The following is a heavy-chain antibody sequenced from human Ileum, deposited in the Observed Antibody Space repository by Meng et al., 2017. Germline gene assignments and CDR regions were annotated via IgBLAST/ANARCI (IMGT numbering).Heavy chain of an antibody. CDR2: IWSDGSKE. CDR3: ARNSGGSKYYFPY. V-gene: IGHV3-33*01. Sequence: GESLKISCAASGFTFSYSGMHWVRQAPGKGLEWVAVIWSDGSKEYYADSVKGRFTISRDNSKNTLYLQMNSRGVEDTAVYYCARNSGGSKYYFPYLGQGTLVTVSS. J-gene: IGHJ4*02. CDR1: GFTFSYSG. D-gene: IGHD3-16*01.